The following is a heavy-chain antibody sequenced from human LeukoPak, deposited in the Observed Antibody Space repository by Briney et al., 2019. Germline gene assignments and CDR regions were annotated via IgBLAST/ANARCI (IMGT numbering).Heavy chain of an antibody. V-gene: IGHV3-11*01. J-gene: IGHJ3*02. Sequence: PGGSLRLSCAASGFTFSDYYMSWIRQAPGKGLEWVSYISSSGSTIYYADSVKGRFTISRDNAKNSLYLQMNSLRAEDTAVYYCARTGYYYDSSGSLGAFDIWGQETMVTVSS. D-gene: IGHD3-22*01. CDR2: ISSSGSTI. CDR1: GFTFSDYY. CDR3: ARTGYYYDSSGSLGAFDI.